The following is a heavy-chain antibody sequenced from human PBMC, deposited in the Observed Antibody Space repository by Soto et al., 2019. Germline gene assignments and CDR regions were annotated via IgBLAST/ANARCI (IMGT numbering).Heavy chain of an antibody. D-gene: IGHD3-22*01. CDR2: IYYSGST. CDR3: ARLRRMTVASEPVQX. CDR1: GGSISSISYY. V-gene: IGHV4-39*01. J-gene: IGHJ4*02. Sequence: SDTLSLTSTVSGGSISSISYYWGWIRQPPGKGLELIGSIYYSGSTYYNPSLKSRVTISVDTSKNQLSLKLSSVTAADTAVYYCARLRRMTVASEPVQXWGQGTLLTVSX.